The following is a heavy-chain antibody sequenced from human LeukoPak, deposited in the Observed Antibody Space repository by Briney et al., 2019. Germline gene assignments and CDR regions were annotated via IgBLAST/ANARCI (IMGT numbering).Heavy chain of an antibody. Sequence: GASVTVSCKTSGYTFISHDINWVRQAPGQGLEWMGWMDPNSGNTGYAQRFQGRVTLTRSTSLSEAYMELTSLKFEDTAVYYCARVQGSDTSGSFDHWGQGTLVTVSS. V-gene: IGHV1-8*01. J-gene: IGHJ4*02. CDR2: MDPNSGNT. CDR3: ARVQGSDTSGSFDH. D-gene: IGHD1-26*01. CDR1: GYTFISHD.